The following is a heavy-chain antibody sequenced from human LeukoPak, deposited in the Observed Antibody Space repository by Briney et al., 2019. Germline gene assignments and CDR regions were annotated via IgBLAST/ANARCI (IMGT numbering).Heavy chain of an antibody. CDR3: AKGHSDYGTGFDL. V-gene: IGHV3-23*01. Sequence: PGGSLRLSCAASGFTFTNYAMSWVRQAPGKGLESVSFISGTGAFTYYADSVKGRFTISRDNSKNTLYLQMNSLRAEDTTVYYCAKGHSDYGTGFDLWGRGTLVTVSS. CDR2: ISGTGAFT. D-gene: IGHD4-17*01. J-gene: IGHJ4*02. CDR1: GFTFTNYA.